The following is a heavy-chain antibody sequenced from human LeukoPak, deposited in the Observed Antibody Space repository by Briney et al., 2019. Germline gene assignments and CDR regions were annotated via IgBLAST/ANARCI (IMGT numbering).Heavy chain of an antibody. Sequence: GGSLRLSCAASGFTFSSYWMSWVRQAPGKGPEWVANIKQDGSEKYYVDSVKGRFTISRDNAKNSLYLQMNSLRAEDTAVYCCARDAFSRISVFGVVSDAFDIWGQGTMVTVSS. CDR2: IKQDGSEK. D-gene: IGHD3-3*01. J-gene: IGHJ3*02. CDR3: ARDAFSRISVFGVVSDAFDI. CDR1: GFTFSSYW. V-gene: IGHV3-7*01.